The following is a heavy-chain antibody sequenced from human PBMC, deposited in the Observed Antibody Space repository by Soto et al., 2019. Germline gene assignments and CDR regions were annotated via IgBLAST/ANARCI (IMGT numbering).Heavy chain of an antibody. CDR2: ISWNSGSI. Sequence: EVQLVESGGGLVQPGRSLRLSCAASGFTFDDYAKHWVRQAPGKGLEWVSGISWNSGSIGYADSVKGRFTISRDNAKNSLCLQMNSLRAEDTALYYCAKDSSGWYNDAFDIWGQGTMVTVSS. CDR1: GFTFDDYA. J-gene: IGHJ3*02. D-gene: IGHD6-19*01. CDR3: AKDSSGWYNDAFDI. V-gene: IGHV3-9*01.